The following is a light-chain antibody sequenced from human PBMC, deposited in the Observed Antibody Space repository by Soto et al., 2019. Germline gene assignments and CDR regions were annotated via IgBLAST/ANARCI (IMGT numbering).Light chain of an antibody. J-gene: IGLJ2*01. CDR1: SSNIGNDY. Sequence: QSVLTQPPSVSAAPGQTVTISCSGSSSNIGNDYVYWYQQLPGTAPTLLIYDNNKRPSRIPDRFSGSKSGTSATLGIAGLQTGDEADYYCGTWDSSLSGVVFGGGTKLTVL. V-gene: IGLV1-51*01. CDR3: GTWDSSLSGVV. CDR2: DNN.